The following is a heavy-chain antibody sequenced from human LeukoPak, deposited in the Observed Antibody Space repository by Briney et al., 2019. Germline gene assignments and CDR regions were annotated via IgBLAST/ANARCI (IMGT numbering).Heavy chain of an antibody. CDR2: ISDSGSTI. Sequence: PGGSLRLSCAASGFTFSSYEMNWVRQAPGKGLEWVSYISDSGSTIYYADSVKGRFTISRDTSKNVLLLQMNSLRADDTALYHCARTNTVYGDFDYWGQGVLVTVSS. J-gene: IGHJ4*02. V-gene: IGHV3-48*03. CDR1: GFTFSSYE. D-gene: IGHD5/OR15-5a*01. CDR3: ARTNTVYGDFDY.